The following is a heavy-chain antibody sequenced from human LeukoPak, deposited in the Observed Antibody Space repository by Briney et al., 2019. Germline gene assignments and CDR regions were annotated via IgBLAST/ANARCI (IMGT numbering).Heavy chain of an antibody. D-gene: IGHD5-18*01. CDR2: IKSKTDGGTT. V-gene: IGHV3-15*01. CDR1: GFTFSNAW. Sequence: PGGSLRLSCAASGFTFSNAWMSWVRQAPGKGLEWVGRIKSKTDGGTTDYAAPVKGRFTISRDDSKNTLYLQMNSLKTEDTAVYYCTNLPRGYSYGRYDYWGQGTLVTVSS. CDR3: TNLPRGYSYGRYDY. J-gene: IGHJ4*02.